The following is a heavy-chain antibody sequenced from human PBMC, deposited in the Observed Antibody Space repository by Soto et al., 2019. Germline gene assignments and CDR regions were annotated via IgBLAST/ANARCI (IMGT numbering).Heavy chain of an antibody. CDR2: ILYIGTT. CDR1: GGSISKSNYF. V-gene: IGHV4-39*01. Sequence: QLQLQESGPGLVKSSETLSLTCTVSGGSISKSNYFCGWIRQAPGKGLEWIASILYIGTTSYNSSLKRRVATSVDTSNNQYSLKLNSVTAADTAVYYCARLGWGNGDSDYWGQGTLVTVSS. CDR3: ARLGWGNGDSDY. D-gene: IGHD2-21*01. J-gene: IGHJ4*02.